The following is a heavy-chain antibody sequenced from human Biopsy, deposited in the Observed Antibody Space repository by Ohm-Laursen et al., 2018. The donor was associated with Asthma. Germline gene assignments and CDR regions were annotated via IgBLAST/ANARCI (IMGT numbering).Heavy chain of an antibody. CDR2: INAGNGNT. D-gene: IGHD3-9*01. CDR1: GYTFINYA. V-gene: IGHV1-3*01. J-gene: IGHJ3*01. CDR3: ARTYYDFLTGQVNDVFAV. Sequence: SVKVSCKASGYTFINYAIHWVRQAPGQRLEWMGWINAGNGNTKYSQKFQGRVTITRDTSASTAYMDLSSLRSEDTAVYYCARTYYDFLTGQVNDVFAVWGQGTMVTVSS.